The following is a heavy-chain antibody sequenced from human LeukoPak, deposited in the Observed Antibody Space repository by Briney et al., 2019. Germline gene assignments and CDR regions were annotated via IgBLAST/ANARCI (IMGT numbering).Heavy chain of an antibody. CDR3: ARVGIVVVTANYYFDY. D-gene: IGHD2-21*02. CDR1: GASIDSYY. Sequence: SETLSLTCTISGASIDSYYWSWIRQPPGKGLEWIGYIYYSGTTNYNPSLKRRVTISVDTSKNQFPLKLSSVTAADTAVYYCARVGIVVVTANYYFDYWGQGTLVTVSS. J-gene: IGHJ4*02. V-gene: IGHV4-59*08. CDR2: IYYSGTT.